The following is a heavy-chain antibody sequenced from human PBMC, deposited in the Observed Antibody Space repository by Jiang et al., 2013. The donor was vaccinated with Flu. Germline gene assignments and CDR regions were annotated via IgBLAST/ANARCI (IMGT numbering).Heavy chain of an antibody. CDR1: GGSISSSSYY. V-gene: IGHV4-39*01. D-gene: IGHD3-22*01. CDR3: ARQLVVVILRINNFDY. CDR2: IYYSGST. J-gene: IGHJ4*02. Sequence: PGLVKPSETLSLTCTVSGGSISSSSYYWGWIRQPPGKGLEWIGSIYYSGSTYYNPSLKSRVTISVDTSKNQFSLKLSSVTAADTAVYYCARQLVVVILRINNFDYWGQGTLVTVSS.